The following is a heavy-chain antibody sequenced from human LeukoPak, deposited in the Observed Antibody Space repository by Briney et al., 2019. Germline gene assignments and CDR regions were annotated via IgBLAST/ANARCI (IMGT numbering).Heavy chain of an antibody. CDR1: GGSFSGYY. J-gene: IGHJ4*02. CDR2: INHSGST. CDR3: ARVYDFWSGSDY. Sequence: PSETLSLTCAVYGGSFSGYYWSWIRQPPGKGLEWIGEINHSGSTNYNPSLKSRVTISVDTSKNQFSLKLSSATAADTAVYYCARVYDFWSGSDYWGQGTLVTVSS. V-gene: IGHV4-34*01. D-gene: IGHD3-3*01.